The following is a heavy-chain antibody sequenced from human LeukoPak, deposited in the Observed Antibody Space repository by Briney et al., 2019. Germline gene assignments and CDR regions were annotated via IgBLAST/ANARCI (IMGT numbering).Heavy chain of an antibody. CDR2: MNPNSGNT. CDR3: ATDRVSVVATIGDGFDF. D-gene: IGHD5-12*01. Sequence: GASVKVSCKASGYTFTSYDINWVRQATGQGLEWMGWMNPNSGNTGYAQKFQGRVTMTRNTSISTAYMELSSLRSEDTAVYYCATDRVSVVATIGDGFDFWGPGTMVTVSS. J-gene: IGHJ3*01. V-gene: IGHV1-8*01. CDR1: GYTFTSYD.